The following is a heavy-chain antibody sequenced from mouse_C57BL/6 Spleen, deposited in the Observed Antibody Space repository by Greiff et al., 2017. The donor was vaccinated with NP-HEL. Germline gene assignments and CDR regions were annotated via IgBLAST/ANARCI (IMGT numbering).Heavy chain of an antibody. CDR3: ARSPPAY. Sequence: VQLQQSGPELVKPGASVKISCKASGYTFTDYYMNWVKQSHGKSLEWIGDINPNNGGTSYNQKFKGKATLTVDKSSSTAYMELRSLTSEDSAVYYCARSPPAYWGQGTLVTVSA. V-gene: IGHV1-26*01. CDR2: INPNNGGT. CDR1: GYTFTDYY. J-gene: IGHJ3*01.